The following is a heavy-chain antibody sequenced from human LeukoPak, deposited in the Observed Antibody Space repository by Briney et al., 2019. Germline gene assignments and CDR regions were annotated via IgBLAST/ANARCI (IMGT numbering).Heavy chain of an antibody. CDR1: GFTFTFSSYG. D-gene: IGHD1-26*01. CDR2: ISYDGSNK. J-gene: IGHJ3*02. CDR3: ARDLIVGGNHDAFDI. Sequence: PGRSLRLSCAASGFTFTFSSYGMHWVRQAPGKGLEWVAFISYDGSNKYYADSVKGRFTISRDNSKNTLYLQMNSLRAEDTAVYYCARDLIVGGNHDAFDIWGQGTMVTVSS. V-gene: IGHV3-30*03.